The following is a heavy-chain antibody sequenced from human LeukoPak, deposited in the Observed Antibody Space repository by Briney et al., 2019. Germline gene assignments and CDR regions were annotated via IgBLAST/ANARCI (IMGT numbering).Heavy chain of an antibody. D-gene: IGHD1-7*01. V-gene: IGHV1-69*05. Sequence: SVKVSCKASRGTFSSHAVSWVRQAPGQGLEWMGAIIPILRSANYAQKFQGRGTITTDESTRTVYMELSSLRSEDTAVYFCARDRANIGTPLKAFDIWGQGTMVTVSA. CDR1: RGTFSSHA. CDR3: ARDRANIGTPLKAFDI. CDR2: IIPILRSA. J-gene: IGHJ3*02.